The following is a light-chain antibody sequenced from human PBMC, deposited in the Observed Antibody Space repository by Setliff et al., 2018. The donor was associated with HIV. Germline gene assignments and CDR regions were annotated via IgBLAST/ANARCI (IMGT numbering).Light chain of an antibody. CDR2: DDN. V-gene: IGLV3-21*03. J-gene: IGLJ1*01. Sequence: SYELTQPPSVPVAPGKTARITCGGNNIGSKSVHWYQQKPGQAPVLVVYDDNDRPSGIPERFSGSNSGNTATLTISRVEAGDEADYYCQVWDSSSDHHVFGTGTKV. CDR3: QVWDSSSDHHV. CDR1: NIGSKS.